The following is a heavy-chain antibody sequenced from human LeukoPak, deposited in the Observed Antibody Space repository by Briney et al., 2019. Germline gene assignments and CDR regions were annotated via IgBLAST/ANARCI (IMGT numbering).Heavy chain of an antibody. CDR3: ARGPDTRGLDILTGYYKTWFDP. CDR1: GGSISSYY. CDR2: IYTSGST. V-gene: IGHV4-4*07. D-gene: IGHD3-9*01. J-gene: IGHJ5*02. Sequence: PSETLFLTCTVPGGSISSYYWSWIRQPAGKGLEWIGRIYTSGSTNYNPSLKSRVTMSVDTSKNQFSLKLSSVTAADTAVYYCARGPDTRGLDILTGYYKTWFDPWGQGTLVTVSS.